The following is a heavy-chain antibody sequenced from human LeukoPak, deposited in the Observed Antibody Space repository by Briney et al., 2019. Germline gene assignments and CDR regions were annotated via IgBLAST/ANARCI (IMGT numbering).Heavy chain of an antibody. V-gene: IGHV4-4*02. D-gene: IGHD4-17*01. CDR2: IYHSGST. CDR1: GGSISSSNW. J-gene: IGHJ4*02. CDR3: ARVGTVTTINYFDY. Sequence: SETLSLTCAVSGGSISSSNWWSWVRQPPGKGLEWIGEIYHSGSTNYNPSLKSRVTISVDKSKNQFSLKLSSVTAADTAVYYCARVGTVTTINYFDYWGQGTLVTVSS.